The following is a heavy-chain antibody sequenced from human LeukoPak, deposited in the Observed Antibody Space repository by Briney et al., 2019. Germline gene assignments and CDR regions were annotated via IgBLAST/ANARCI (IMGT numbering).Heavy chain of an antibody. V-gene: IGHV3-21*04. CDR1: GFTFRSYN. CDR2: ISSSSSSI. CDR3: AKGRSGWPNRLDY. J-gene: IGHJ4*02. Sequence: KPGGSLRLACAASGFTFRSYNFHWVRQAPGKGLEWVSFISSSSSSIYYADSVKGRFTISRDNSKNTLYLQVNSLRAEDTALYYCAKGRSGWPNRLDYWGQGTLVTVSS. D-gene: IGHD6-19*01.